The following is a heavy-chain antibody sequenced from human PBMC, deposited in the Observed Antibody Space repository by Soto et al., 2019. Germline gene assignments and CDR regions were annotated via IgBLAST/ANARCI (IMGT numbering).Heavy chain of an antibody. V-gene: IGHV1-46*03. J-gene: IGHJ4*02. CDR1: GYTFTSYY. D-gene: IGHD2-15*01. Sequence: ASVKVSCKASGYTFTSYYMHWVRQAPGQGLEWMGIINPSGGSTSYAQKFQGRVTMTRDTSTSTVYMELSSLRSEDTAVYYCARDQGLYCSGGSCPLYYFDYWGQGTLVTVSS. CDR3: ARDQGLYCSGGSCPLYYFDY. CDR2: INPSGGST.